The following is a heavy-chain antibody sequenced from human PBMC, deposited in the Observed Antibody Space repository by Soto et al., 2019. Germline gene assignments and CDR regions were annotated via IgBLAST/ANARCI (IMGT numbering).Heavy chain of an antibody. Sequence: QVQLQESGPGLVKPSQTLSLTCTVSGGSISSGGYYWSWIRQHPGKGLEWIGYIYYSGSTYYNPSPTTRVTTSVDTSKNQFSLKLSSVTAADTAVYYCARYGRDVWNWFDPWGQGTLVTVSS. J-gene: IGHJ5*02. D-gene: IGHD4-17*01. CDR2: IYYSGST. CDR1: GGSISSGGYY. CDR3: ARYGRDVWNWFDP. V-gene: IGHV4-31*03.